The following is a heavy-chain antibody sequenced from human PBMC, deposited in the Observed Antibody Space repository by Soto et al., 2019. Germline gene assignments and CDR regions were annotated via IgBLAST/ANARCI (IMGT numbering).Heavy chain of an antibody. CDR2: INHSGST. V-gene: IGHV4-34*01. CDR3: ARVISVPAAIYFDY. D-gene: IGHD2-2*02. Sequence: PSETLSLTCAVYGGSFSGYYWSWIRQPPGKGLEWIGEINHSGSTNYNPSLKSRVTISVDTSKNQFSLKLSSVTAADTAVYYCARVISVPAAIYFDYWGQGTLVTVSS. J-gene: IGHJ4*02. CDR1: GGSFSGYY.